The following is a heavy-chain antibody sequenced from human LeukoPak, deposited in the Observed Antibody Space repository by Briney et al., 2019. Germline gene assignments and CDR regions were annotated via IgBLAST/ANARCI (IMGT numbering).Heavy chain of an antibody. Sequence: GGSLRLSCAASGFTVNSNYMSWVRQAPGKGLEWVAVIYSGGSTYYADSVKGRFTISRDTSKNTVWLQMNSLRAEDTAVYYCARGRYQPTSDSSAYYHYYFDYWGQGTPVTVSS. D-gene: IGHD3-22*01. J-gene: IGHJ4*02. CDR3: ARGRYQPTSDSSAYYHYYFDY. CDR1: GFTVNSNY. CDR2: IYSGGST. V-gene: IGHV3-53*01.